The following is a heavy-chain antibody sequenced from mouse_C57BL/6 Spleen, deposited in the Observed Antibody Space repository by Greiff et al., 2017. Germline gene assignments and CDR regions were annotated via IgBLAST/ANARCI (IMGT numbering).Heavy chain of an antibody. D-gene: IGHD2-4*01. CDR1: GFTFSSYG. J-gene: IGHJ2*01. V-gene: IGHV5-6*02. CDR3: ARPYENDGNYFDY. Sequence: DVKLVESGGDLVKPGGSLKLSCAASGFTFSSYGMSWVRQTPHKRLEWVATISSGGSYTYYPASVKGRFTISRDNAKNTLYLQMSSLKSEDTAMYYCARPYENDGNYFDYWGQGTTLTVSS. CDR2: ISSGGSYT.